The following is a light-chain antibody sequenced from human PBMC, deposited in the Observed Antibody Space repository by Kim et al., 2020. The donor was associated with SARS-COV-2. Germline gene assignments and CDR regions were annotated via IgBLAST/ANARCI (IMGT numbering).Light chain of an antibody. Sequence: QSVLTQPPSVSAAPGQKVTISCSGTTSNIGNDYVSWYQQVPGTAPKLLIYANNKRHSGIPDRFSGSKSGTSATLGITGLQIGDEADYYCGTWDTSLRVGVFGGGTQLTVL. V-gene: IGLV1-51*01. CDR1: TSNIGNDY. J-gene: IGLJ2*01. CDR3: GTWDTSLRVGV. CDR2: ANN.